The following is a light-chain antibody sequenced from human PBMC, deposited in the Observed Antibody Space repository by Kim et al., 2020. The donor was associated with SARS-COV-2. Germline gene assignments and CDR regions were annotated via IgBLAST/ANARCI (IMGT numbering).Light chain of an antibody. V-gene: IGKV3-15*01. J-gene: IGKJ1*01. CDR3: QQYNDWPQT. CDR2: DAS. Sequence: VSPGERAPLSCPASQSVSSRLAWYQQKPGQSPRLVIYDASTRAAGFPARFSASESGTEFTLTISSLQSEDFAAYYCQQYNDWPQTFGQGTKVDIK. CDR1: QSVSSR.